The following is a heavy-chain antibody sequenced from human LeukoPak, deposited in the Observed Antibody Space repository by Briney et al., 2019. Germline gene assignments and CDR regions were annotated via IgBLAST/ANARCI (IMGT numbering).Heavy chain of an antibody. CDR1: GGSISSYY. V-gene: IGHV4-4*07. CDR2: IHSSGST. CDR3: ARNLGSNWFDP. J-gene: IGHJ5*02. D-gene: IGHD1-26*01. Sequence: SETLSLTCTVSGGSISSYYWSWIRQPAGKGLEWIGRIHSSGSTNYNPPLKSRVTMSLDASKNQFSLRLTSVTAADSAVYFCARNLGSNWFDPWGQGTLVTVSS.